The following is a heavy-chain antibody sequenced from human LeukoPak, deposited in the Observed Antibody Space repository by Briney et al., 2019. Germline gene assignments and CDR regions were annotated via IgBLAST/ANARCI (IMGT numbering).Heavy chain of an antibody. J-gene: IGHJ3*01. CDR2: INADGSTT. V-gene: IGHV3-74*01. Sequence: PGGSLRLSCAASGFTFGNSWVHWVRQAPGKALVWVSLINADGSTTSYADSVKGRFTISRDNARNTLSLEMNSLTIEDTAVYYCIVVVEPPDSDGFDVWGQGTMITVSP. D-gene: IGHD1-14*01. CDR1: GFTFGNSW. CDR3: IVVVEPPDSDGFDV.